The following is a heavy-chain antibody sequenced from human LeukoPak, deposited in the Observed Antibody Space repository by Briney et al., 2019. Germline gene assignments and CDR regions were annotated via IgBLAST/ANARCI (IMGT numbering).Heavy chain of an antibody. CDR2: IYYSGST. CDR1: GGSISSYY. V-gene: IGHV4-59*01. J-gene: IGHJ4*02. D-gene: IGHD3-22*01. CDR3: ARADSSGYYVGY. Sequence: PSETLSLTCTVSGGSISSYYWSWIRQPPGKGLEWIGHIYYSGSTNYNPSLKSRVTISVDTSKNQFSLKLSSVTAADTAVYYCARADSSGYYVGYWGQGTLVTVSS.